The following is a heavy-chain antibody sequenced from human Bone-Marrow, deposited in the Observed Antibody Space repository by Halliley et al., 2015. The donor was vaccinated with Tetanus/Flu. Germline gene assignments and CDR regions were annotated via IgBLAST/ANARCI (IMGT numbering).Heavy chain of an antibody. CDR3: ARGDYSLYYFDN. J-gene: IGHJ4*02. V-gene: IGHV4-61*01. CDR1: GGSVRSISTFY. CDR2: VYGSGSA. Sequence: GLVKPSETLSLTCTVSGGSVRSISTFYWSWIRQAPGKGLEWIGHVYGSGSASYNPSLQSRVTISVDSPKNHFSLKLNSVTAADTAVYYCARGDYSLYYFDNWGQGALVTVSS. D-gene: IGHD4-4*01.